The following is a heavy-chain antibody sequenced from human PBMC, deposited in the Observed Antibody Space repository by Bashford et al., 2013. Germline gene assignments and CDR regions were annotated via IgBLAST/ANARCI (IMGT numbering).Heavy chain of an antibody. D-gene: IGHD6-13*01. Sequence: ASVKVSCKASGYTFTGYYMHWVRQAPGQGLEWMGWINPNSGGTNYAQKFQGRVTMTRDTSISTAYMELSRLRSDDTAVYYCARYSSSWGYFDYWGQGTLVTVSS. J-gene: IGHJ4*02. CDR3: ARYSSSWGYFDY. CDR2: INPNSGGT. CDR1: GYTFTGYY. V-gene: IGHV1-2*02.